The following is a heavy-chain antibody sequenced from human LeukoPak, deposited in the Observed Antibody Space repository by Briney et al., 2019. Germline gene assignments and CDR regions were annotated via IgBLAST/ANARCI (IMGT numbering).Heavy chain of an antibody. V-gene: IGHV4-39*01. CDR2: IYYSGST. J-gene: IGHJ1*01. D-gene: IGHD1-26*01. Sequence: SETLSLTCTVSGGSISSSSYYWGWIRQPPGKGLEWIGSIYYSGSTYYNPSLKSRVTISVDTSKNQFSLKLSSVTAADTAVYYCASPPPTVGATGYFQHWGQGTLVTVSS. CDR3: ASPPPTVGATGYFQH. CDR1: GGSISSSSYY.